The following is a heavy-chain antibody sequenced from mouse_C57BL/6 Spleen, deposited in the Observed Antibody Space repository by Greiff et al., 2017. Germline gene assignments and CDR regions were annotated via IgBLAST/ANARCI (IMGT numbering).Heavy chain of an antibody. V-gene: IGHV1-62-2*01. CDR1: GYTFTEYT. Sequence: QVQLQQSGAELVKPGASVKLSCKASGYTFTEYTIHWVKQRSGQGLEWIGWFYPGRGSIKYNEKFKDKATLTADKSSSTVYMELSRLTSEDSAVYFCARHEEIYYGNYSYAMDYWGQGTSVTVSS. CDR2: FYPGRGSI. J-gene: IGHJ4*01. CDR3: ARHEEIYYGNYSYAMDY. D-gene: IGHD2-1*01.